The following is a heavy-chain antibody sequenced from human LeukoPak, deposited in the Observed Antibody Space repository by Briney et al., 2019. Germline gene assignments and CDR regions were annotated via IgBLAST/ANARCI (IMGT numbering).Heavy chain of an antibody. CDR1: EFTFSSYW. Sequence: PGGSLRLSCAASEFTFSSYWMSWVRQAPGKGLEWVANIRQDGSEKYYVDSVKGRFTISRDNAEKSLYLQMNSLRAEDTAVYYCARDPSYSENLDYWGQGTLVTVSS. CDR2: IRQDGSEK. V-gene: IGHV3-7*01. CDR3: ARDPSYSENLDY. D-gene: IGHD1-26*01. J-gene: IGHJ4*02.